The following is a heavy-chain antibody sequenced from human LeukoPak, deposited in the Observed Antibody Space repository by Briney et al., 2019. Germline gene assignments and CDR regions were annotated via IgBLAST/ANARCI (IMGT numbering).Heavy chain of an antibody. CDR3: ARRAGAYSHPYDY. CDR1: GFIVSDNS. D-gene: IGHD4/OR15-4a*01. CDR2: IYSGTT. J-gene: IGHJ4*02. Sequence: GGSLRLSCTVSGFIVSDNSMSWVRQAPGKGLEWVSFIYSGTTHYSDSVKGRFTISRDNSKNALYLQMNSLRAEDTAVYYCARRAGAYSHPYDYWGQGALVTVSS. V-gene: IGHV3-53*01.